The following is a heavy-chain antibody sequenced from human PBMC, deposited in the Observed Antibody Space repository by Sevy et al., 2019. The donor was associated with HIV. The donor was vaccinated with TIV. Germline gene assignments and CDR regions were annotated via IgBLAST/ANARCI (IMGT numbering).Heavy chain of an antibody. CDR1: GFTFPIYS. CDR3: ARVAVEYCTNDCYHRFDH. J-gene: IGHJ4*02. CDR2: ISYDGNYK. D-gene: IGHD2-8*01. Sequence: GGSLRLSCVASGFTFPIYSVLWVRQAPGKGLEWLTLISYDGNYKYYADSVKGRFTISRDNSNNILYLQMSSLRVEDTAVYFYARVAVEYCTNDCYHRFDHWGLGTLVTVSS. V-gene: IGHV3-30*04.